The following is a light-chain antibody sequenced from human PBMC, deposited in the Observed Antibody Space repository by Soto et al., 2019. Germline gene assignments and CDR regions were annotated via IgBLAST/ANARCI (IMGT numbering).Light chain of an antibody. CDR2: EVS. J-gene: IGLJ1*01. CDR1: SSDVGGYNY. CDR3: SSYAGSNYV. Sequence: QPALTQPPSASGSPGQSVTISCTGTSSDVGGYNYVSWYQQHPGKAPKLMIYEVSKRPSGVPDRFSGSKSGNTASLTVSGLQAEDEADYYCSSYAGSNYVFGTGTKLTVL. V-gene: IGLV2-8*01.